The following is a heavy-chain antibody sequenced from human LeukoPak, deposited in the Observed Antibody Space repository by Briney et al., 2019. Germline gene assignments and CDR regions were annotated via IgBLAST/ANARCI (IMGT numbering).Heavy chain of an antibody. Sequence: PSETLSLTCTVSGGSISSSSYYWGWIRQPPGKGLEWIGSIYYSGSTYYNPSLKSRVTISVDTSKNQFSLKLSSVTAADTAVYYCAREITNGVCDYWGRGTLVTVSS. CDR1: GGSISSSSYY. CDR3: AREITNGVCDY. V-gene: IGHV4-39*07. CDR2: IYYSGST. D-gene: IGHD2-8*01. J-gene: IGHJ4*02.